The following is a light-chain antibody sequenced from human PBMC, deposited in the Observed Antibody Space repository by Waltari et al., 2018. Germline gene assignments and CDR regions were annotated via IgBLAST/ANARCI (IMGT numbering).Light chain of an antibody. V-gene: IGKV1-5*03. CDR1: QSISTW. Sequence: PSTLSASAGDRVTITCRASQSISTWLAWYQQKPGKAPNLLIYKASTLQSGVPSRFSGSGSGTEFTLSISSLHPDDFATYFCQQYYSYPSFGQGTKVEIK. CDR3: QQYYSYPS. J-gene: IGKJ1*01. CDR2: KAS.